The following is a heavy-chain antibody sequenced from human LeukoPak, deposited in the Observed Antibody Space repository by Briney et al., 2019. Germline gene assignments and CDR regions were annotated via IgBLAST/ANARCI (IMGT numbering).Heavy chain of an antibody. V-gene: IGHV4-31*03. J-gene: IGHJ3*02. CDR2: IYYSGST. Sequence: SETLSLTCTVSGGSISSGGYYWSWIRQHPGKGLEWIGYIYYSGSTYYNPSLKSRVTISVDTSKNQFSLKLSSVTAADTAVYYCAREAVYYYDSSGYPDAFDIWGQGTMVTVSS. CDR3: AREAVYYYDSSGYPDAFDI. D-gene: IGHD3-22*01. CDR1: GGSISSGGYY.